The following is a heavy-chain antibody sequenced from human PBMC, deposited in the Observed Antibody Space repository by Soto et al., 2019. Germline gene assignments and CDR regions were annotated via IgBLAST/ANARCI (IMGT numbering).Heavy chain of an antibody. CDR2: IGGSGRTT. D-gene: IGHD3-22*01. V-gene: IGHV3-23*01. CDR1: AFTFNNYA. J-gene: IGHJ4*02. Sequence: EVQLLESGGGLVQPGGSLSLSCAASAFTFNNYAMSWVRQAPGKGLEWVSGIGGSGRTTYYADSVKGRFTIARDNSNNTLFLPMNSLRAEDTAVYYCSKSRYSYISGDFYDYWGQGTLVTVSS. CDR3: SKSRYSYISGDFYDY.